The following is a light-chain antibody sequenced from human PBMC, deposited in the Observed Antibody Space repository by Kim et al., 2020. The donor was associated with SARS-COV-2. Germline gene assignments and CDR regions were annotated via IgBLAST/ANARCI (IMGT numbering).Light chain of an antibody. CDR2: DVN. J-gene: IGLJ2*01. V-gene: IGLV2-14*03. CDR1: SSDVGNYNY. CDR3: YSYASSSTLI. Sequence: QSALTQPASVSGSPGQSITISCTGTSSDVGNYNYVSWYQHHPGAAPKLMIYDVNTRPSGISHRFFGSKSGNTASLTISGLQTEDEAYYYCYSYASSSTLIFGGGTQLTVL.